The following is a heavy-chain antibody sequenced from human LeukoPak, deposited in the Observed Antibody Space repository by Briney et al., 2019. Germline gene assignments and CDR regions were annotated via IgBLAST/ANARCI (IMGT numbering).Heavy chain of an antibody. V-gene: IGHV4-34*01. D-gene: IGHD3-10*01. CDR1: GGSFSGYY. Sequence: SETLSLTCAVYGGSFSGYYWSWIRQPPGKGLEWIGEINHSGSTNYNPSLKSRVTISVDTSKNQFSLKLSSVTAADTAVYYCVMVGGSLACFDPWGQGTLVTVSS. J-gene: IGHJ5*02. CDR2: INHSGST. CDR3: VMVGGSLACFDP.